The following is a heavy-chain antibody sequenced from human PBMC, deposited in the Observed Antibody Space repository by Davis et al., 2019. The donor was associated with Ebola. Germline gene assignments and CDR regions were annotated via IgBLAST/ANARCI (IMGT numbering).Heavy chain of an antibody. CDR3: AKAWVGAIDY. CDR2: IRYDGSNK. V-gene: IGHV3-30*02. J-gene: IGHJ4*02. CDR1: GFTFSSYA. D-gene: IGHD1-26*01. Sequence: GESLKISCAASGFTFSSYAMSWVRQAPGKGLEWVAFIRYDGSNKYYADSVKGRFTISRDNSKNTLYLQMNSLRAEDTAVYYCAKAWVGAIDYWGQGTLVTVSS.